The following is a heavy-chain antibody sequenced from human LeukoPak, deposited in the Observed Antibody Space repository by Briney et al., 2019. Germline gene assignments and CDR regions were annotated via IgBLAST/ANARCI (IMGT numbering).Heavy chain of an antibody. CDR3: ARDVVVGATCFDP. CDR1: GYTFTGYY. J-gene: IGHJ5*02. D-gene: IGHD1-26*01. V-gene: IGHV1-2*02. Sequence: ASVKVSCKAPGYTFTGYYMHWVRQAPGQGLEWMGWINPNSGGTNYAQKFQGRVTMTRDTSISTAYMELSRLRSDDTAVYYCARDVVVGATCFDPWGQGTLVTVSS. CDR2: INPNSGGT.